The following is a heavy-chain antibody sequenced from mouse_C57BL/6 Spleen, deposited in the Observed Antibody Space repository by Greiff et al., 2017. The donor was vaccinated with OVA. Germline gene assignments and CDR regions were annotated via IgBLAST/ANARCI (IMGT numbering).Heavy chain of an antibody. CDR2: FHPYNDDT. Sequence: QVQLQQSGAELVKPGASVKMSCKASGYTFTTSPIEWMKQNHGKSLEWIGNFHPYNDDTKYNEKFKGKATLTVEKSSSTVYLELSRLTSDDSAVYYCATSGSYVSWFAYWGQGTLVTVSA. J-gene: IGHJ3*01. V-gene: IGHV1-47*01. D-gene: IGHD1-1*02. CDR1: GYTFTTSP. CDR3: ATSGSYVSWFAY.